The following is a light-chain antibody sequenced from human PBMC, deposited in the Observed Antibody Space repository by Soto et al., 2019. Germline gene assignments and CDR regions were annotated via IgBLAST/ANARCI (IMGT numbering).Light chain of an antibody. Sequence: EIVLTQSPGTLSLSPGERATLSCRASQSVSSSYLAWYQQKPGQAPRLLIYGASTRATGLPARFRGSGSGTQFTLTISSLQSEDFAVYYCQQYNNWPITFGQGTRLEIK. CDR3: QQYNNWPIT. J-gene: IGKJ5*01. CDR2: GAS. CDR1: QSVSSSY. V-gene: IGKV3-15*01.